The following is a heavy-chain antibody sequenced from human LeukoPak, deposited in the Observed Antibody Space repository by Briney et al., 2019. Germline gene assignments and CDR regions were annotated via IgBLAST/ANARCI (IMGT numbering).Heavy chain of an antibody. CDR2: ISGSGGST. CDR1: GFTFSSYA. CDR3: AKVSQVAVAVAEGYFDY. J-gene: IGHJ4*02. V-gene: IGHV3-23*01. D-gene: IGHD6-19*01. Sequence: RSLRLSCAASGFTFSSYAMSWVRQAPGKGLEWVSAISGSGGSTYYADSVKGRFTISRDNSKNTLYLQMNSLRAEDTAVYYCAKVSQVAVAVAEGYFDYWGQGTLVTVSS.